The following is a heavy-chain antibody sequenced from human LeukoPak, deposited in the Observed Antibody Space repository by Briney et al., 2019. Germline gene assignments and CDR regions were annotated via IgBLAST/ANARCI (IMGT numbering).Heavy chain of an antibody. CDR2: INHSGST. CDR3: ARKAQGYGSGRRPFDP. J-gene: IGHJ5*02. Sequence: SETLSLTCAVYGGSFSGYYWSWIRQPPGKGLEWIGEINHSGSTNYNPSLKSQVTISVDTSKNQFSLKLSSVTAADTAVYYCARKAQGYGSGRRPFDPWGQGTLVTVSS. V-gene: IGHV4-34*01. D-gene: IGHD3-10*01. CDR1: GGSFSGYY.